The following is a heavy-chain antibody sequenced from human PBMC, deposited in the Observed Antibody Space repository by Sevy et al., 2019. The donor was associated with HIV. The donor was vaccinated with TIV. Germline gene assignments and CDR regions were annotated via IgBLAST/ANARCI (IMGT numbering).Heavy chain of an antibody. Sequence: GESLKISCKGSGYSFTSYWIGWVRQMPGKGLEWMGIIYPGDSDTRYSPSFQGQVTISAVKSISTAYLQWSSLKASDTAMYYCASIYDFWSGYYGGIHYYYMDVWGKGTTVTVSS. J-gene: IGHJ6*03. CDR1: GYSFTSYW. CDR3: ASIYDFWSGYYGGIHYYYMDV. CDR2: IYPGDSDT. D-gene: IGHD3-3*01. V-gene: IGHV5-51*01.